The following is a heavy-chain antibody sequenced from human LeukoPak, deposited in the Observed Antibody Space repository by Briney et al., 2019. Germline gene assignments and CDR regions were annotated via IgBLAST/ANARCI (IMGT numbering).Heavy chain of an antibody. V-gene: IGHV3-15*01. CDR2: IKSKTDGGTT. CDR1: GFTFSNAW. J-gene: IGHJ4*02. Sequence: GGSLRLSCAASGFTFSNAWMSWVRQAPGKGLEWVGRIKSKTDGGTTDYAASVKGRFTISRDGSKNTLYLQMNSLKTEDTAVYYCTTTYYYGSGSYYLFDYWGQGTLVTVSS. D-gene: IGHD3-10*01. CDR3: TTTYYYGSGSYYLFDY.